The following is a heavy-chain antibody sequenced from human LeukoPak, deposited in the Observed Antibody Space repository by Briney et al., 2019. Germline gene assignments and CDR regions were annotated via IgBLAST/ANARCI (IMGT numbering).Heavy chain of an antibody. V-gene: IGHV1-69*13. D-gene: IGHD3-9*01. CDR2: ISAYNGNT. Sequence: SVKVSCKASGGTFSSYAISWVRQAPGQGLEWMGWISAYNGNTNYAQKLQGRVTITADESTSTAYMELSSLRSEDTAVYYCARDRRILTGYTSLDYWGQGTLVTVSS. J-gene: IGHJ4*02. CDR1: GGTFSSYA. CDR3: ARDRRILTGYTSLDY.